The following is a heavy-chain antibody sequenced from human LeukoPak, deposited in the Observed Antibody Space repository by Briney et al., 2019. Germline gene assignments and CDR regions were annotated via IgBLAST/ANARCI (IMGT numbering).Heavy chain of an antibody. CDR2: IYYSGST. D-gene: IGHD6-6*01. V-gene: IGHV4-59*08. CDR3: VRSSSSIFDY. Sequence: PSETLSLTCTVPGGSISTYYWSWIRQPPGKGLEWIGYIYYSGSTNYNPSLKSRVTISVDTSKNQFSLKLSSVTAADTAVYYCVRSSSSIFDYWGQGTLVTVSS. J-gene: IGHJ4*02. CDR1: GGSISTYY.